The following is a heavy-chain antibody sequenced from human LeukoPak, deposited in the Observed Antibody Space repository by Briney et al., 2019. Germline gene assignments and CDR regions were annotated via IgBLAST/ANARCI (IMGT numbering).Heavy chain of an antibody. CDR1: GFTFSPYG. Sequence: PGRSLRLSCAASGFTFSPYGMHWVRQAPGKGLEWVAVIWYDGSDKYYADSVKGRFTISRDNSKDTLYLQMNSLRVADTAVYYCAKALGGAYSPPDSWGQGTLVTVSS. D-gene: IGHD2-15*01. CDR2: IWYDGSDK. V-gene: IGHV3-33*06. J-gene: IGHJ4*02. CDR3: AKALGGAYSPPDS.